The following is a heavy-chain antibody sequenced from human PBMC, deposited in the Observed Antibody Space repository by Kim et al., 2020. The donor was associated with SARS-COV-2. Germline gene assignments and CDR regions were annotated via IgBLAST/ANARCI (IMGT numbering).Heavy chain of an antibody. CDR3: ARDLLAHFDY. CDR1: GGSISSSSYY. Sequence: SETLSLTCTVSGGSISSSSYYWGWIRQPPGKGLEWIGSIYYSGSTYYNPSLKSRVTISVDTSKNQFSLKLSSVTAADTAVYYCARDLLAHFDYWGQGTLVTVSS. J-gene: IGHJ4*02. CDR2: IYYSGST. V-gene: IGHV4-39*07.